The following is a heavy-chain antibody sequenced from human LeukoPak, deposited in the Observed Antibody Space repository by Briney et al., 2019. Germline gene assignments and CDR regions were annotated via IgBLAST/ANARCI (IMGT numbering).Heavy chain of an antibody. D-gene: IGHD6-13*01. CDR3: ARDFIAAGGTWNWFDP. V-gene: IGHV1-2*02. CDR1: GYTFTGYY. Sequence: GASVKVSCKASGYTFTGYYMHWVRQAPGQGLEWMGWINPNSGGTNYAQKFQGRVTITRNTSISTAYMELSSLRSEDTAVYYCARDFIAAGGTWNWFDPWGQGILVTVSS. CDR2: INPNSGGT. J-gene: IGHJ5*02.